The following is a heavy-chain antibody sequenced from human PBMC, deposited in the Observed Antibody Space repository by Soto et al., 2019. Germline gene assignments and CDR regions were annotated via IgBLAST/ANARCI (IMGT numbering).Heavy chain of an antibody. CDR2: TWNDGSHK. D-gene: IGHD1-1*01. V-gene: IGHV3-33*01. J-gene: IGHJ3*02. CDR1: GFTFSTYG. CDR3: TTELSDMHAFDI. Sequence: QVQLVESGGGVVQPGRSLRLSCVASGFTFSTYGMHCVRQAPGKGLEWVAMTWNDGSHKYYADPVKDRFTISRDNFQHTLYLQINSLRDADSAVYYCTTELSDMHAFDIWGQGTMVTVSA.